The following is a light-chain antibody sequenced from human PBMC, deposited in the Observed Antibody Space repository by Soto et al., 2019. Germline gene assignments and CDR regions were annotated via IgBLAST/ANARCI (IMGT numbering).Light chain of an antibody. V-gene: IGKV3-11*01. CDR1: QSVHSY. Sequence: PGDRATLFCRASQSVHSYLAWYRLKPGQAPRLLIYDASNRATGIPARFSGNGSGTDFILTISSLEPEDFAVYYCQQRNNWPVTFGGGTRVEIK. CDR3: QQRNNWPVT. J-gene: IGKJ4*01. CDR2: DAS.